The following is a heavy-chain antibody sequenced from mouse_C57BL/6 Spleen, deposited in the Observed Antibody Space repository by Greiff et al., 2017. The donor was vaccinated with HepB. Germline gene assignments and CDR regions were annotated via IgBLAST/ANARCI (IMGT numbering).Heavy chain of an antibody. CDR3: TRVRVTTYFDD. V-gene: IGHV1-15*01. J-gene: IGHJ2*01. D-gene: IGHD2-3*01. CDR2: IDPETGGT. Sequence: LQESGAELVRPGASVTLSCKASGYTFTDYEMHWVKQTPVHGLEWIGAIDPETGGTAYNQKFKGKAILTADKSSSTAYRELRSLTSEDSAVYYCTRVRVTTYFDDWGQGTTLTVSS. CDR1: GYTFTDYE.